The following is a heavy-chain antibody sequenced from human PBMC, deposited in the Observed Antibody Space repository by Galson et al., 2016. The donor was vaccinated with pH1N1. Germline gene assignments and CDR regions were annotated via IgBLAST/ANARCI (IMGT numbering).Heavy chain of an antibody. CDR1: GFTFSNYW. V-gene: IGHV3-7*01. D-gene: IGHD3-16*02. J-gene: IGHJ4*02. CDR2: IKEDGSEP. Sequence: SLRLSCAASGFTFSNYWMHWVRQVPGKGLEWVANIKEDGSEPYYVDSVRGRFTTSRYNAKNSLYLQMNSLRDEDTALYYCARAIGSRSAYWGQGTLVTVSS. CDR3: ARAIGSRSAY.